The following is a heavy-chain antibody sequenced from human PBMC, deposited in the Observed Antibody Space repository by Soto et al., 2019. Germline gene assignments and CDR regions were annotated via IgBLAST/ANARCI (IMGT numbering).Heavy chain of an antibody. Sequence: QVQLVESGGGLVKPGGSLRLSCAASGFTFSDYYMSWIRQAPGKGLEWLSYISISGGTIYYAFSVKGRFSISRDNAKNSLYLQLSSLGAEYTAVYFCARERARVFDSWGQGTLVTVSS. J-gene: IGHJ4*02. CDR2: ISISGGTI. CDR3: ARERARVFDS. V-gene: IGHV3-11*01. CDR1: GFTFSDYY.